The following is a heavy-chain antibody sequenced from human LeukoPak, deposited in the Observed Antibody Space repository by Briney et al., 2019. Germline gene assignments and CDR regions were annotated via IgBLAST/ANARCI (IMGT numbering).Heavy chain of an antibody. Sequence: GGSLRLSCAASGFTFSSYAMSWVRQAPGKGLEWVSFISGSSRYVYYADSVKGRFTISRDNAKNSLYLQVNSLRAEDTAVYYCARESRHCSSLNCLFDYWGQGTLVTVSS. CDR2: ISGSSRYV. J-gene: IGHJ4*02. V-gene: IGHV3-21*01. CDR3: ARESRHCSSLNCLFDY. D-gene: IGHD2-2*01. CDR1: GFTFSSYA.